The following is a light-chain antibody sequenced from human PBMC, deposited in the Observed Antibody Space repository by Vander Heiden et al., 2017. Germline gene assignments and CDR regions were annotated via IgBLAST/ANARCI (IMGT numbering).Light chain of an antibody. CDR2: AAS. J-gene: IGKJ4*01. CDR1: QSISSY. Sequence: DIQMTQSPSSLSASVGDRVTITCRASQSISSYLNWYQQKPGKAPKLLIYAASSLQSGVPSRFSGSGSGTDFTLTISRLQPEDFATYYCQQDDSTPITFGGGTKVDIK. V-gene: IGKV1-39*01. CDR3: QQDDSTPIT.